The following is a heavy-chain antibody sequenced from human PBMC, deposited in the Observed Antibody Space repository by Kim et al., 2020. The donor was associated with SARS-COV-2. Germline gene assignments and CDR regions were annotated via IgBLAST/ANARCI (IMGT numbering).Heavy chain of an antibody. Sequence: ASVKVSCKASGYTFTSYDINWVRQATGQGLEWMGWMNPNSGNTGYAQKFQGRVTMTRNTSISTAYMELSSLRSEDTAVYYCARGLLRTMIVVVITTYYYYGIDSWGQGTTVTVSS. J-gene: IGHJ6*01. CDR3: ARGLLRTMIVVVITTYYYYGIDS. D-gene: IGHD3-22*01. V-gene: IGHV1-8*02. CDR2: MNPNSGNT. CDR1: GYTFTSYD.